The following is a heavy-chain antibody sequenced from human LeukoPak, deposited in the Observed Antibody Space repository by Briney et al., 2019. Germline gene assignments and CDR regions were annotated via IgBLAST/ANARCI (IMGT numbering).Heavy chain of an antibody. Sequence: SETLSLTCTVSGGSISSSTHYWTWIRQPPGKGLEWIGSIYYSGSTYYSPSLKSRVIISVDTSKNQFSLKLNSVTAADTAVYYCARFEGYDFLTGYAYYFDYWGQGTLVTVSS. V-gene: IGHV4-39*07. CDR3: ARFEGYDFLTGYAYYFDY. CDR1: GGSISSSTHY. CDR2: IYYSGST. J-gene: IGHJ4*02. D-gene: IGHD3-9*01.